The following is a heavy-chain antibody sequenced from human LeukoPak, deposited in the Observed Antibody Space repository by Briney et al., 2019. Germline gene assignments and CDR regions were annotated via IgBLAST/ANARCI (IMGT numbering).Heavy chain of an antibody. CDR3: ARGEYSYGYTNWYFDL. CDR1: GFTFSSYS. V-gene: IGHV3-21*01. J-gene: IGHJ2*01. Sequence: SGGSLRLSCAASGFTFSSYSMNWVRQAPGKGLEWVSSISSSSSYIYYADSVKGRFTISRDNAKNSLYLQMNSLRAEDTAVYYCARGEYSYGYTNWYFDLWGRGTLVTVSS. D-gene: IGHD5-18*01. CDR2: ISSSSSYI.